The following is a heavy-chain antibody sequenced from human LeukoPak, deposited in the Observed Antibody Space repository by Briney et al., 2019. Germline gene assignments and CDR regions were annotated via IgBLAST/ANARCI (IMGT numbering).Heavy chain of an antibody. V-gene: IGHV3-74*01. J-gene: IGHJ5*02. Sequence: GGSLRLSCAASGFTFSSYWMHWVRQAPGKGLVWVSRISSDGSRVTYADSVKGRFTISRDNAKNTLYLQMNSLRAEDTAVYYCARAGSGRSPDWFDPWGQGTLVTVSP. CDR1: GFTFSSYW. CDR3: ARAGSGRSPDWFDP. CDR2: ISSDGSRV. D-gene: IGHD1-26*01.